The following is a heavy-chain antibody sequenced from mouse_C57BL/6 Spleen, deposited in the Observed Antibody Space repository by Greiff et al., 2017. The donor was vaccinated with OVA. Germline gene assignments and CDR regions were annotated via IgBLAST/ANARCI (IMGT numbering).Heavy chain of an antibody. J-gene: IGHJ2*01. CDR1: GYTFTSYW. D-gene: IGHD1-1*01. CDR2: IHPSDSDT. Sequence: VQLQQPGAELVKPGASVKVSCKASGYTFTSYWMHWVKQRPGQGLEWIGRIHPSDSDTNYNQKFKGKATLTVDKSSSTAYMQLSSLTSEDSAVYYCAIPTTDLYFDYWGQGTTLTVSS. V-gene: IGHV1-74*01. CDR3: AIPTTDLYFDY.